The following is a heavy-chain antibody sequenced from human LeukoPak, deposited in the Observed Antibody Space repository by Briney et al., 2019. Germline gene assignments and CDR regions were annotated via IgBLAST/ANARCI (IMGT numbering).Heavy chain of an antibody. J-gene: IGHJ4*02. Sequence: GGSLRLSCAASGFTFRSYWMHWVRQAPGKGLVWVSHIHSDGSSTSYADSVQGRFTISSDNAKNTLYLQMNSLRAEDTAVYYCARHNYGYDYWGQGTLVTVSS. V-gene: IGHV3-74*01. D-gene: IGHD3-10*01. CDR2: IHSDGSST. CDR3: ARHNYGYDY. CDR1: GFTFRSYW.